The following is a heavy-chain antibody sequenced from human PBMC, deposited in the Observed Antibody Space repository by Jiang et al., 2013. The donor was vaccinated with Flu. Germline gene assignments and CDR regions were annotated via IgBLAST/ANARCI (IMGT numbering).Heavy chain of an antibody. V-gene: IGHV4-59*01. CDR1: GGSISTYY. D-gene: IGHD3-22*01. CDR3: ARDLDYDSDYSDAFDI. Sequence: PGLVKPSETLSLTCTISGGSISTYYWSWIRQSPGKGLEWIGYIHHTGSTGYNPSLRSRVTMSLDTSRTQFSLHLTSVTVADTAAYHSARDLDYDSDYSDAFDIWGRGTMVTVSS. J-gene: IGHJ3*02. CDR2: IHHTGST.